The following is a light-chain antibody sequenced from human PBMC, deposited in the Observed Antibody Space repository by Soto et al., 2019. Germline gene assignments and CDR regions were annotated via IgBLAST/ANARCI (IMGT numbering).Light chain of an antibody. Sequence: EVVMTQSPATVPVSLGGRVTLSCMASQSVGSNLAWYQQKPGQAPRLLIYDASNRATGTPARFSGSGSGTDFTLTISSLEPEDFAVYYCQPYNNWPLTFGGGTKVDIK. CDR1: QSVGSN. CDR2: DAS. CDR3: QPYNNWPLT. J-gene: IGKJ4*01. V-gene: IGKV3D-15*01.